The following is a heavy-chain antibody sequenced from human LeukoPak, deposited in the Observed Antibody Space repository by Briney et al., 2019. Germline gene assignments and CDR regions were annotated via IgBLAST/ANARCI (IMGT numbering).Heavy chain of an antibody. CDR1: GGSISSGSYY. Sequence: SETLSLTCTVSGGSISSGSYYWSWIRQPPGKGLGWIGRIYTSGSTNYNPSLKSRVTISVDTSKNQFSLKLSSVTAADTAVYYCARGVTPYNWFDPWGQGTLVTVSS. CDR3: ARGVTPYNWFDP. D-gene: IGHD2-21*02. V-gene: IGHV4-61*02. J-gene: IGHJ5*02. CDR2: IYTSGST.